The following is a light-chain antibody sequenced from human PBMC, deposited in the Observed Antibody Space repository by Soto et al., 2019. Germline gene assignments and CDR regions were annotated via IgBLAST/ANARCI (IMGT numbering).Light chain of an antibody. V-gene: IGKV1-9*01. CDR3: QYFRELHLS. CDR2: LAS. J-gene: IGKJ4*01. Sequence: IQLTHSPSSLSASVGHTVTLTCRASHGISSYVAWYQQKPGKARKLLIYLASTLQSGVQSSFILRGSGTDFTHTISSRQPGDVATYYCQYFRELHLSVGGGTNV. CDR1: HGISSY.